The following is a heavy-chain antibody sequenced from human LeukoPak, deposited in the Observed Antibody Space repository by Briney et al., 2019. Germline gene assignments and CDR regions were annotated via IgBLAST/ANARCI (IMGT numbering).Heavy chain of an antibody. Sequence: ASGTLSLTCGVSGGSITSTNWWSWVRQPPGQGLEWIGEVSLSGLTNYNPSLSSRVIMALDTSKNHLSLHLTSVTAADTAVYYCARHSNNIWNYFEYWGQGTLVTVSS. D-gene: IGHD1-1*01. CDR1: GGSITSTNW. CDR2: VSLSGLT. CDR3: ARHSNNIWNYFEY. V-gene: IGHV4-4*02. J-gene: IGHJ4*02.